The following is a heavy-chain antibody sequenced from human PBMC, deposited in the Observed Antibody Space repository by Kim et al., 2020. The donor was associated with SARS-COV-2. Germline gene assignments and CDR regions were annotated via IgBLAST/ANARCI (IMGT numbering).Heavy chain of an antibody. J-gene: IGHJ6*02. V-gene: IGHV4-30-4*01. D-gene: IGHD5-18*01. CDR1: GGSISSGDYY. CDR2: IYYSGST. CDR3: ARGSKTGYSPRKYYYYGMDV. Sequence: SETLSLTCTVSGGSISSGDYYWSWIRQPPGKGLEWIGYIYYSGSTSYNPSLKSRVTISVDTSKNQFPLKLSSVTAADTAVYYCARGSKTGYSPRKYYYYGMDVWGQGTTVTVSS.